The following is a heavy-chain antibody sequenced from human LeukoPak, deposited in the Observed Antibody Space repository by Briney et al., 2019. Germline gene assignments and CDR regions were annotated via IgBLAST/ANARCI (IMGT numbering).Heavy chain of an antibody. CDR2: TYYRSKWNN. CDR1: GDTVSSNTAA. CDR3: TRQRSTSTDYYGMDV. J-gene: IGHJ6*02. V-gene: IGHV6-1*01. D-gene: IGHD6-6*01. Sequence: SQTLSLTCAISGDTVSSNTAAWNWIRQSPSRGLEWLGRTYYRSKWNNDYAVSVQNRITINPDTSKNQFSLQLKSATPEDTAVYYCTRQRSTSTDYYGMDVRGQGTTVTVSS.